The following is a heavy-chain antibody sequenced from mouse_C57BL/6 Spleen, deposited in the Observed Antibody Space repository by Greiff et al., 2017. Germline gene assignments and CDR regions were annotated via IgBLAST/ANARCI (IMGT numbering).Heavy chain of an antibody. CDR1: GYTFTSYW. Sequence: VQLQQSGTVLARPGASVKMSCKTSGYTFTSYWMHWVKQRPGQGLEWIGAIYPGNSDTSYNQKFKGKAKLTAFTSASTAYMELSSLTNEDSAVYYCTRSGGYGSSPWWYFDVWGTGTTVTVSS. D-gene: IGHD1-1*01. J-gene: IGHJ1*03. V-gene: IGHV1-5*01. CDR2: IYPGNSDT. CDR3: TRSGGYGSSPWWYFDV.